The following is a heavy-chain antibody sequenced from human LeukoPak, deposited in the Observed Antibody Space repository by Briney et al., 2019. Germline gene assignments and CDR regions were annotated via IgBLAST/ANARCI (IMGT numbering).Heavy chain of an antibody. V-gene: IGHV3-21*01. D-gene: IGHD3-22*01. J-gene: IGHJ4*02. CDR2: ISSSSSYI. Sequence: PGGSLRLSCAASGFSFSIYAMSWVRQAPARGPEWVSSISSSSSYIYYADSVKGRFTISRDNAKNSLYLQMNSLRAEDTAVYYCARDLSNLYYDSSGYYYFDYWGQGTLVTVSS. CDR3: ARDLSNLYYDSSGYYYFDY. CDR1: GFSFSIYA.